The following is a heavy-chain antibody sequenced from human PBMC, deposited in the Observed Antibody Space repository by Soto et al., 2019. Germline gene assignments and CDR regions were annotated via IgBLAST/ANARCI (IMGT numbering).Heavy chain of an antibody. CDR3: AKDLVNTSSWPAD. Sequence: HVQLVESGGGVVQPGRSLRLSCAVSGFNFSSYGMHWVRQAPGKGLEWVAVISYDGSHKASADSVKGRIAISRDNSKNTLFLQMNSLREEDTAVYYCAKDLVNTSSWPADWGQGTLVTVSS. J-gene: IGHJ4*02. CDR1: GFNFSSYG. D-gene: IGHD3-22*01. CDR2: ISYDGSHK. V-gene: IGHV3-30*18.